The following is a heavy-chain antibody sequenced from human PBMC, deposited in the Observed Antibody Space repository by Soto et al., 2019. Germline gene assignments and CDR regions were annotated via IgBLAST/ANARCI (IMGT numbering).Heavy chain of an antibody. Sequence: ESGGGVVQPGRSLRLSCAASGFTFSGYGMHWVRQAPGKGLEWVAVIWYDGSNKYYADSVKGRFTISRDNSKNTLYLQMNSLRAEDTAVYYCARGGLEWLYLFDYWGQGTLVTVSS. CDR1: GFTFSGYG. CDR3: ARGGLEWLYLFDY. J-gene: IGHJ4*02. CDR2: IWYDGSNK. D-gene: IGHD3-3*01. V-gene: IGHV3-33*01.